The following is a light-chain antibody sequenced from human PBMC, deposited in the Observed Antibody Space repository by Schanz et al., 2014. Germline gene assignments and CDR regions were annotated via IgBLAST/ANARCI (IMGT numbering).Light chain of an antibody. Sequence: QSALTQPASVSGSPGQSITISCTGTTSDVGGYNYVSWYQQHPGKAPKLMIYDVTERPSGVSDRFSGSKSGNTASLTISGLQAEDEADYYCSSYTGSSTQVFGGGTKLTVL. J-gene: IGLJ3*02. CDR1: TSDVGGYNY. CDR3: SSYTGSSTQV. CDR2: DVT. V-gene: IGLV2-14*01.